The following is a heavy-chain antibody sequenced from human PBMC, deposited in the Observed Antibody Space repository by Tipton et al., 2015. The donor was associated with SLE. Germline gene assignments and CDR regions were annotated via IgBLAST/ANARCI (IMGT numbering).Heavy chain of an antibody. J-gene: IGHJ4*02. Sequence: SLRLSCAASGFTFSSYVMHWVRQTPGKGLEWVAVISYDGSNKYYADSVKSRFTISRDNSKNTLYLQMNSLRAEDTAVYYCAGWVGYCSGGTCFYWGQGTLVTVSS. CDR1: GFTFSSYV. CDR3: AGWVGYCSGGTCFY. D-gene: IGHD2-15*01. V-gene: IGHV3-30*04. CDR2: ISYDGSNK.